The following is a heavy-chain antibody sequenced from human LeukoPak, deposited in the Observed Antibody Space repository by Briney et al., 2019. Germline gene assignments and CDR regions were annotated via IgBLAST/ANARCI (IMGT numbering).Heavy chain of an antibody. V-gene: IGHV4-39*01. CDR2: IYYSGST. J-gene: IGHJ4*02. CDR3: GRHSDSSGGSCLNSGSDY. Sequence: PSETLSLTCTVPGGSISRSSYYCGWIRQPPGKGLEWIGSIYYSGSTYYNPSLKSRVTISVDTSKNQFSLKLSSVTAGDTAVYYLGRHSDSSGGSCLNSGSDYWGQGTLVTVSS. CDR1: GGSISRSSYY. D-gene: IGHD2-15*01.